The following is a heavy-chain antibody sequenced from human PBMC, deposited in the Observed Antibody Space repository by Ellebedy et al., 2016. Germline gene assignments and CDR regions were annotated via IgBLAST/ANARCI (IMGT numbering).Heavy chain of an antibody. V-gene: IGHV4-59*08. CDR1: GGSISSYY. D-gene: IGHD2-15*01. Sequence: GSLRLSCTVSGGSISSYYWSWIRQPPGKGLEWIGYIYYSGSTNYNPSLKSRVTISVDTSKNQFSLKLSSVTAADTAVYYCAREDVGNWFDPWGQGTLVTVSS. J-gene: IGHJ5*02. CDR2: IYYSGST. CDR3: AREDVGNWFDP.